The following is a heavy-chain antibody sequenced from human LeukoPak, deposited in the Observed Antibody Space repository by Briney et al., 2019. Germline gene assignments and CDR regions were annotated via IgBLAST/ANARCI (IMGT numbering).Heavy chain of an antibody. V-gene: IGHV2-5*01. Sequence: KQSGPTLVNPTQTLTLTCTFSGFSLSTSGVGVGWIRQPPGKALEWLALIYWNDDKRYSPSLKSRLTITKDTSKNQVVLTMTNMDPVDTATYYCAHAYYDFWSGYSFDYWGQGTLVTVSS. D-gene: IGHD3-3*01. J-gene: IGHJ4*02. CDR1: GFSLSTSGVG. CDR3: AHAYYDFWSGYSFDY. CDR2: IYWNDDK.